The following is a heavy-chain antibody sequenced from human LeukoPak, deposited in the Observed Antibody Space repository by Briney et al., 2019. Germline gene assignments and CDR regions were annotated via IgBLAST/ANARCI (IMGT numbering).Heavy chain of an antibody. CDR3: ARDPFSSGWGTFDL. J-gene: IGHJ3*01. V-gene: IGHV3-21*06. CDR2: ITTGSNFM. CDR1: GFTFSTYY. D-gene: IGHD6-19*01. Sequence: GGSLRLSCAASGFTFSTYYMNWVRQAPGKGLEWVSSITTGSNFMYYADSVKGRSAISRDDAKNSLYLQMNSLRAEDTAVYYCARDPFSSGWGTFDLWGQGTMVTVS.